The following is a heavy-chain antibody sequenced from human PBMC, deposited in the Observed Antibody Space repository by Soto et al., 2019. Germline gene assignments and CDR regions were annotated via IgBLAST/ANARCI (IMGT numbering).Heavy chain of an antibody. D-gene: IGHD5-18*01. CDR3: ARGRGYSYGLDP. J-gene: IGHJ5*02. Sequence: SETLSLTCAVSGDSISSGGFSWSWIRQPPGKGLEWIGYIYHSGTSLYSPSLKSRVAISLDTSKNQFSLSLSSVTAADTAVYYCARGRGYSYGLDPWGQGTLVTVSS. CDR1: GDSISSGGFS. CDR2: IYHSGTS. V-gene: IGHV4-30-2*05.